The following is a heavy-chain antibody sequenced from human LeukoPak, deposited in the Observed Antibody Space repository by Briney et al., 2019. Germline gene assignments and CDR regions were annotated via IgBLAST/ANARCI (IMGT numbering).Heavy chain of an antibody. Sequence: GGSLRLSCAASGFTFSSYEMNWVRQAPGKGLEWVSYISSSGSTIYYADSVKGRFTISRDNAKNSLYLQMNCLRAEDTAVYYCARDSFPYYYDSSGYPNAFDYWGQGTLVTVSS. CDR2: ISSSGSTI. D-gene: IGHD3-22*01. V-gene: IGHV3-48*03. CDR1: GFTFSSYE. J-gene: IGHJ4*02. CDR3: ARDSFPYYYDSSGYPNAFDY.